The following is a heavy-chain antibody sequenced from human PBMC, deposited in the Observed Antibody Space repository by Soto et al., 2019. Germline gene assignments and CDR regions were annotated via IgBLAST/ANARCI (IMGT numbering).Heavy chain of an antibody. J-gene: IGHJ4*02. D-gene: IGHD3-3*01. CDR2: ISGSGGST. Sequence: EVQLLESGGGLVQPGGSLRLSCAASGFTFSSYAMSWVRQAPGKGLEWVSAISGSGGSTYYADSVKGRFTISRDNSKNTLYLQMNSLRAEDTAVYYCATAIDRPYYDFWSGYYAYYTWDYWGQGTLVTVSS. CDR1: GFTFSSYA. V-gene: IGHV3-23*01. CDR3: ATAIDRPYYDFWSGYYAYYTWDY.